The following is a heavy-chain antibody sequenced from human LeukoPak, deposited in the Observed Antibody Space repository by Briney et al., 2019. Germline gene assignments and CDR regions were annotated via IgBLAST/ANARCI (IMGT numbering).Heavy chain of an antibody. Sequence: VASVKLSCKASGGTFSSYAISWVRQAPGQGLEWMGRIIPIFGTANYAQKFQGRVTITTDESTSTAYMELSSLRSEDTAVYYCASTHSSGWYDDWFDPWGQGTLVTVSS. CDR1: GGTFSSYA. CDR2: IIPIFGTA. J-gene: IGHJ5*02. V-gene: IGHV1-69*05. D-gene: IGHD6-19*01. CDR3: ASTHSSGWYDDWFDP.